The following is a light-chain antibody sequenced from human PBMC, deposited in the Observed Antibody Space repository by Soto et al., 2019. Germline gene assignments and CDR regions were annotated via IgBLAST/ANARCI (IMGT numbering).Light chain of an antibody. CDR2: DAS. V-gene: IGKV1-5*01. CDR3: QQYNILST. Sequence: DIQMTQSPSTLSASVGDRVTITCRASQSIRYWVAWYQHKPGKAPKLLIYDASTLESWVPTRFSGSGSGTEFTLTISSLHPDDFATYYCQQYNILSTFGQGTKVDIK. J-gene: IGKJ1*01. CDR1: QSIRYW.